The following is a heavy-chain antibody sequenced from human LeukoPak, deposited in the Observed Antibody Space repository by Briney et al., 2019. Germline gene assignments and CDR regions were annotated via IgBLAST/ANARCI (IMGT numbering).Heavy chain of an antibody. V-gene: IGHV3-30*02. CDR3: AKGYYDFWSGLPLGY. CDR2: IRYDGSNK. D-gene: IGHD3-3*01. CDR1: GFTFSSYG. J-gene: IGHJ4*02. Sequence: GGSLRLSCAASGFTFSSYGMHWVRQAPGKGLEWVPFIRYDGSNKYYADSVKGRFTISRDNSKNTLYLQMNSLRAEDTAVYYCAKGYYDFWSGLPLGYWGQGTLVTVSS.